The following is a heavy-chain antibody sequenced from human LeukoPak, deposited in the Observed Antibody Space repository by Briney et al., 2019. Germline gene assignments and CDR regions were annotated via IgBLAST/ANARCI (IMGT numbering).Heavy chain of an antibody. CDR1: GFTFSSAW. CDR2: IKSKTDGGTT. D-gene: IGHD6-13*01. Sequence: GGSLRLSCAASGFTFSSAWLNWVRQAPGKGLEWLGRIKSKTDGGTTDYAAPVKGRFTISRDDSKNTVYLQMNSLKTEDTAVYYCTTGYGSNWYGWGQGTLVTVSS. CDR3: TTGYGSNWYG. J-gene: IGHJ4*02. V-gene: IGHV3-15*01.